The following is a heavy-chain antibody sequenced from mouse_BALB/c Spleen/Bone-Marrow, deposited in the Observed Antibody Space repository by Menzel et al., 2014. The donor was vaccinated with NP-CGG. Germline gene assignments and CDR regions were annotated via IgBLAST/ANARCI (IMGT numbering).Heavy chain of an antibody. Sequence: VQRVESGPELVKPGASVRISCKASGYTFTSYYIHWVKQRPGQGLEWIGWIYPGNVNTKYNEKFKGKATLTADKSSSTAYMQLSSLTSEDSAVYFCARATMITKGAMDYWGQGTSVTVSS. D-gene: IGHD2-4*01. CDR1: GYTFTSYY. CDR2: IYPGNVNT. CDR3: ARATMITKGAMDY. J-gene: IGHJ4*01. V-gene: IGHV1S56*01.